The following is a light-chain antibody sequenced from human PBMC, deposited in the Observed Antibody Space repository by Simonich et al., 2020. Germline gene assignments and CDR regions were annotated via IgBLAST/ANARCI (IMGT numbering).Light chain of an antibody. V-gene: IGLV6-57*03. CDR2: EDN. J-gene: IGLJ3*02. CDR1: SGSIDSNY. Sequence: NFMLTQPHSVSESPGKTVTISCTRSSGSIDSNYVQWYQQRPGSAPTTVILEDNQRPSGVPDRFSGSIDSSSNSASLTISGLKTEDEADYYCQSYDSSGWVFGGGTKLTVL. CDR3: QSYDSSGWV.